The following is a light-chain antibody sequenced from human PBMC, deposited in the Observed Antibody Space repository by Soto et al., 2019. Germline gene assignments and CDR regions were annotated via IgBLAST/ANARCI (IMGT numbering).Light chain of an antibody. Sequence: EIVMTQSPAPLSVSPGERATLSCRASQSVSSNLAWYQQKPGQAPRLIIYGASTSATGIPARFSGSGSGTEFTLTISSLQSEDVAVYYCQQYNNWPQTFGQGTKVDIK. CDR1: QSVSSN. J-gene: IGKJ1*01. CDR3: QQYNNWPQT. V-gene: IGKV3-15*01. CDR2: GAS.